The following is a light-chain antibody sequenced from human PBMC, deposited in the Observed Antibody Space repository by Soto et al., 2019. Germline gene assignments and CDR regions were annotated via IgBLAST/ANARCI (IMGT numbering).Light chain of an antibody. CDR1: SSKIGAGYD. V-gene: IGLV1-40*01. Sequence: QSVLTQPPSVSGAPGQRVTISCTGSSSKIGAGYDVHWYQQLPGTAPKLLIYGNSNRPSGVPDRFSGSKFGTSASLAITGLQAEDEADYYCQSYDSSLSALYVFGTGTKVTVL. CDR3: QSYDSSLSALYV. CDR2: GNS. J-gene: IGLJ1*01.